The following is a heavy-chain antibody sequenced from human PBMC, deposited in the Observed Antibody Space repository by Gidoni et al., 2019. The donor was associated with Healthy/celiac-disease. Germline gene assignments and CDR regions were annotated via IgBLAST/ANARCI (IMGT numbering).Heavy chain of an antibody. Sequence: EVQLVESGGGLVQPGRSLRLSCTAYGFTFGAYAMSWVRQAPGKGLGWVGFIRSKAYGETTEYAASVKGRFTISRDDSKSIAYLQMNSLKTEDTAVYYCTSDTYYYDSSGYTIGDYWGQGTLVTVSS. J-gene: IGHJ4*02. CDR2: IRSKAYGETT. CDR1: GFTFGAYA. V-gene: IGHV3-49*04. D-gene: IGHD3-22*01. CDR3: TSDTYYYDSSGYTIGDY.